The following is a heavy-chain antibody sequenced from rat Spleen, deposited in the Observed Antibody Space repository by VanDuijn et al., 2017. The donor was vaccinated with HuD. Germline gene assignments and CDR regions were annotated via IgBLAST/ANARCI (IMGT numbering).Heavy chain of an antibody. CDR3: ARQDTSGYSNWFAY. J-gene: IGHJ3*01. CDR1: GFTFSNYD. V-gene: IGHV5S23*01. D-gene: IGHD4-3*01. Sequence: EVQLVESGGGLVQPGRSLKLSCAASGFTFSNYDMAWVRQAPTGGLEWVASINPGGYNTYYRDSVKGRFTVSRDNSKSTLYLQVDSLRSEDTATYYCARQDTSGYSNWFAYWGQGTLVTVSS. CDR2: INPGGYNT.